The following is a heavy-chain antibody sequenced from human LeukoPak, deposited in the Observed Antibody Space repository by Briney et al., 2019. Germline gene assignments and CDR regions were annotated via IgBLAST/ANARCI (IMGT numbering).Heavy chain of an antibody. CDR1: GFTFSSYS. CDR2: ISSSSSYT. D-gene: IGHD5-18*01. V-gene: IGHV3-21*01. CDR3: ARDTGQLWFFDY. Sequence: GGSLRLSCAASGFTFSSYSMNWVRQAPGKGLEWVSSISSSSSYTYYADSVKGRFTISRDNAKNSLYLQMNSLRAEDTAVYYCARDTGQLWFFDYWGQGTLVTVSS. J-gene: IGHJ4*02.